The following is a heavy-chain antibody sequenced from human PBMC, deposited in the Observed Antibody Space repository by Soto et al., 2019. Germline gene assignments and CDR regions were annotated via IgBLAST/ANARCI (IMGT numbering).Heavy chain of an antibody. Sequence: ASVKLYCNSSGYTFSSYYMHWVRQAPRQGLEWMGIINPSGGSTSYAQKFQGRVTMTRDTSTSTVYMELSSLRSEDTAVYYCARDTSVAAPEYYFDYWGQGTLVTVSS. CDR3: ARDTSVAAPEYYFDY. J-gene: IGHJ4*02. D-gene: IGHD6-6*01. CDR1: GYTFSSYY. CDR2: INPSGGST. V-gene: IGHV1-46*01.